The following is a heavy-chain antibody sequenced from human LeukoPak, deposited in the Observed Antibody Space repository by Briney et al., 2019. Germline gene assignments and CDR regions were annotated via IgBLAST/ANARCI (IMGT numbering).Heavy chain of an antibody. D-gene: IGHD3-10*01. CDR3: ARVVAPLYYFDY. J-gene: IGHJ4*02. V-gene: IGHV3-7*01. CDR2: IKQDGSEK. CDR1: GFTFSSSW. Sequence: PGGSLRLSCAASGFTFSSSWMSWVRQAPGKGLEWVANIKQDGSEKYFVDSVKGRFTISRDNAKNSLYLQMNSLRAEDTAVYFSARVVAPLYYFDYWGQGTLVTVSS.